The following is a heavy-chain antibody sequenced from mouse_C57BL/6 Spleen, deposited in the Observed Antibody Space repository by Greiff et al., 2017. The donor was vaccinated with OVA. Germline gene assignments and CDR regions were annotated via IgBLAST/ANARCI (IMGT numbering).Heavy chain of an antibody. CDR3: ARATYYGSPYYFDY. Sequence: EVQGVESGGGLVKPGGSLKLSCAASGFTFSDYGMHWVRQAPEKGLEWVAYISSGSSTIYYADTVKGRFTISRDNAKNTLFLQMTSLRSEDTAIYYCARATYYGSPYYFDYWGQGTTLTVSS. V-gene: IGHV5-17*01. CDR2: ISSGSSTI. CDR1: GFTFSDYG. J-gene: IGHJ2*01. D-gene: IGHD1-1*01.